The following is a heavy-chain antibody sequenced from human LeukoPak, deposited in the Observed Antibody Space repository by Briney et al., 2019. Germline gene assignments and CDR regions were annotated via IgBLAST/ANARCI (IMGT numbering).Heavy chain of an antibody. D-gene: IGHD6-19*01. V-gene: IGHV4-59*01. Sequence: PSETLSLTCTVPGGSISSYYWSWIRQPPGKGLEWIGYIYYSGSTNYNPSLKSRVTISVDSSKNQFSLKLSSVTAADTAVYYCARAAPVAGDYYYYYMDVWGKGTTVTVSS. CDR3: ARAAPVAGDYYYYYMDV. CDR2: IYYSGST. CDR1: GGSISSYY. J-gene: IGHJ6*03.